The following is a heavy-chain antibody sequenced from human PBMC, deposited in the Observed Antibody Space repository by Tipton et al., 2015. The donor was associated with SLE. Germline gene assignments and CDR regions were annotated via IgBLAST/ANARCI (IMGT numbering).Heavy chain of an antibody. CDR2: IYYSGST. V-gene: IGHV4-59*11. J-gene: IGHJ4*02. D-gene: IGHD1-26*01. CDR3: ARDDSGSYYFVF. CDR1: GGSISSHY. Sequence: TLSLTCTVSGGSISSHYWSWIRQPPGKGLEWIGYIYYSGSTNYNPSLKSRVTISVDTSKNQFSLKLSSLTTADTAVYYCARDDSGSYYFVFWGQGTLVTVSS.